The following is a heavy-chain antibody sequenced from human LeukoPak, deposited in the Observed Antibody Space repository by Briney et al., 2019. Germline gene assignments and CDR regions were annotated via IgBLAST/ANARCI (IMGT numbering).Heavy chain of an antibody. Sequence: GASVTVSCKASGYTFIRYGISWVRQAPGQGLEWMGWISAYNGNTNYAQKLQGRVTMTTDTSTSTAYMELRSLRSDDTAVYYCARDQEAVATTDFDYWGQGTLVTVSS. CDR2: ISAYNGNT. V-gene: IGHV1-18*01. CDR1: GYTFIRYG. J-gene: IGHJ4*02. CDR3: ARDQEAVATTDFDY. D-gene: IGHD5-24*01.